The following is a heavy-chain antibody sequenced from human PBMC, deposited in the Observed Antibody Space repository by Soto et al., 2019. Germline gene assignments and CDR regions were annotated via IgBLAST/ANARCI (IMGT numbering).Heavy chain of an antibody. D-gene: IGHD6-19*01. CDR2: ISSDGRNT. Sequence: EVQLLESGGGLVQPGGSLRLSCAASGFAFSSYWLQWFGQAPGKLPVWVSRISSDGRNTTYGDFVKGRFTISRDNAENTLHLQMTSLTDADTAVYYCIKASTVTGVGGYRWGQGTLVTVSS. CDR3: IKASTVTGVGGYR. V-gene: IGHV3-74*01. J-gene: IGHJ5*02. CDR1: GFAFSSYW.